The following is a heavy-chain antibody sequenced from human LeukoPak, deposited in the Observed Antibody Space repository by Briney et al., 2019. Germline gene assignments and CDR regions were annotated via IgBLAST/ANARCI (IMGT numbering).Heavy chain of an antibody. J-gene: IGHJ3*02. CDR3: ALYVSTYYSDTSASIRGASDI. CDR2: IYYSGST. Sequence: SETLSLTCTVSGGSISSSRYYWGWIRQPPGKGLEWIGSIYYSGSTHYNPSLNSRVTISVDTSKNQFSLRLSSVTAADTAVYYCALYVSTYYSDTSASIRGASDIWGQGTVVTVSS. D-gene: IGHD3-22*01. V-gene: IGHV4-39*01. CDR1: GGSISSSRYY.